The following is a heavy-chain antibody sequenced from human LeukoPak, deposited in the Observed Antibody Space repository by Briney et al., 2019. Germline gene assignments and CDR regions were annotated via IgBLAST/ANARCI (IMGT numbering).Heavy chain of an antibody. CDR2: VYYSGAT. D-gene: IGHD6-13*01. J-gene: IGHJ4*02. Sequence: LETLSLTCTVSGGSLSNYWSWIRQPPGKGLEWIGFVYYSGATNYNPSLKSRVTMSVDTSKSQFSLRLSSVTAADTAVYYCAREAAAGTFYFDSWGQGTLVTVSS. V-gene: IGHV4-59*12. CDR1: GGSLSNY. CDR3: AREAAAGTFYFDS.